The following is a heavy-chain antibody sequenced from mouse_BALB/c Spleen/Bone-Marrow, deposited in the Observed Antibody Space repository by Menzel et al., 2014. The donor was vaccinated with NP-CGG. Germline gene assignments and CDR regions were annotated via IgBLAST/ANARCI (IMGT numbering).Heavy chain of an antibody. Sequence: EVQRVESGGGLVKPGGSLKLSCAASGFTFSSYTMSWVRQTPEKRLEWVATISSGGSYTYYPDSVKGRFTISRGNAKNTLYLQMSSLKSEDTAMYYCTSMITRGYYFDYWGQGTTLTVSS. V-gene: IGHV5-6-4*01. CDR2: ISSGGSYT. J-gene: IGHJ2*01. D-gene: IGHD2-4*01. CDR1: GFTFSSYT. CDR3: TSMITRGYYFDY.